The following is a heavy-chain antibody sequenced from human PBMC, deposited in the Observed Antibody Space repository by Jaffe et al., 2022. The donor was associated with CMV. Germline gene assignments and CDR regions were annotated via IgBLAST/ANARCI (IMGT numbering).Heavy chain of an antibody. J-gene: IGHJ6*03. CDR1: GYGFTDYH. CDR3: ARGTPVTTGYDYFNQMDV. D-gene: IGHD4-17*01. CDR2: VNPNFGRS. V-gene: IGHV1-46*01. Sequence: QVQLVQSGAEVKKPGASVKVSCKTSGYGFTDYHVHWVRQAPGQGLDWMGSVNPNFGRSLHAQKFQGRVTMTWDRSATTVYMELTSLKSEDTAVYYCARGTPVTTGYDYFNQMDVWGSGTTVTVSS.